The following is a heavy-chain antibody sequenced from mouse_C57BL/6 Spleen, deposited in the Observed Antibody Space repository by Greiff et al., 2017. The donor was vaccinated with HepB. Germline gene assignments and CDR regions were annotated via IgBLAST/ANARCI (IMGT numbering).Heavy chain of an antibody. CDR2: IDPETGGT. CDR1: GYTFTDYE. V-gene: IGHV1-15*01. J-gene: IGHJ2*01. D-gene: IGHD2-4*01. Sequence: QVQLKESGAELVRPGASVTLSCKASGYTFTDYEMHWVKQTPVHGLEWIGAIDPETGGTAYNQKFKGKAILTADKSSSTAYMELRSLTSEDSAVYYCTGGDYDYDGGYYFDYWGQGTTLTVSS. CDR3: TGGDYDYDGGYYFDY.